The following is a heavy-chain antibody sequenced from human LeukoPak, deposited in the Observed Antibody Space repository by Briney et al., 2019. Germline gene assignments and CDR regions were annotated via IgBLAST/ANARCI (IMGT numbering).Heavy chain of an antibody. CDR3: ARVVPPWAYCSGGSCEEDY. CDR1: GGSISSYY. V-gene: IGHV4-59*01. Sequence: SETLSLTCTVSGGSISSYYWSWIRQPPGKGLEWIGYIYYSGSTNYNPSLKRRVTISVDTSKNQFSLKLSSVTAADTAVYYCARVVPPWAYCSGGSCEEDYWGQGTLVTVSS. J-gene: IGHJ4*02. D-gene: IGHD2-15*01. CDR2: IYYSGST.